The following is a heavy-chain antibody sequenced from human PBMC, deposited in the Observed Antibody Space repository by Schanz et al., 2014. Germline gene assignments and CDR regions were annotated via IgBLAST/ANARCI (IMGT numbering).Heavy chain of an antibody. CDR3: ARGYSNIWSPMAS. J-gene: IGHJ5*02. D-gene: IGHD6-13*01. Sequence: EVQLVESGGGLIQPGGSLRLSCAVSGFTVNTNYMSWVRQAPGKGLEWISSMYINSGSTQYADSVKGRFIISRDSSKNPLYLQMNSLRAEATAVYYCARGYSNIWSPMASWGQGTLVAVSS. V-gene: IGHV3-53*01. CDR1: GFTVNTNY. CDR2: MYINSGST.